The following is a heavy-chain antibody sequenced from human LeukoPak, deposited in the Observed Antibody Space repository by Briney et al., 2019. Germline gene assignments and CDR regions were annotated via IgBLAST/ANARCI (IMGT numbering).Heavy chain of an antibody. Sequence: GGSLRLSCAASGFTVSSDYMSWVRQAPGKGLEWVSVIYSGGSTYYADSVKGRFTISRHNSKNTLYLQMNSLRAEDTAVYYCARTTVTTAYGMDVWGQGTTVTVSS. CDR1: GFTVSSDY. CDR3: ARTTVTTAYGMDV. J-gene: IGHJ6*02. D-gene: IGHD4-17*01. CDR2: IYSGGST. V-gene: IGHV3-53*04.